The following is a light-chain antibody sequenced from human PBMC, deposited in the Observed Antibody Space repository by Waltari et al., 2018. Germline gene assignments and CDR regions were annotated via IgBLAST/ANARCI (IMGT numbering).Light chain of an antibody. CDR1: QTVDRNF. CDR2: DAT. Sequence: EIVLTQSPATLSLSPGERATLSCRARQTVDRNFFAWYQHQLGQPPRRLIYDATRRAPGIPDSCTGSGSGTDFTLTISRLEPEDFAVYYCQQCSSPPLTFGGGTRVEIK. V-gene: IGKV3-20*01. J-gene: IGKJ4*01. CDR3: QQCSSPPLT.